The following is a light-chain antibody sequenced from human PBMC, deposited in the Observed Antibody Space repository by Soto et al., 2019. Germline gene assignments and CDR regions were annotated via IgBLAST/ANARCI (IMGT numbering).Light chain of an antibody. V-gene: IGKV1-12*01. CDR2: GAF. Sequence: DIQMTHSPSSVSASVGDIVTITCRARQDLSRWLAWYQQTPGKAPKLLINGAFNLQTGVPSRISGSGSGTDFTLTISSLQPEDFATYYCQQTKTFPWTFGQGTKVEVK. J-gene: IGKJ1*01. CDR1: QDLSRW. CDR3: QQTKTFPWT.